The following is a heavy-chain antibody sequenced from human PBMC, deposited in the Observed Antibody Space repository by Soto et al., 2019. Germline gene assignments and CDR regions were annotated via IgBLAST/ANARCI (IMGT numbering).Heavy chain of an antibody. CDR2: INHSGST. CDR3: ARDTPYCSSTSCYRLHRGKGGRKDYYGMDV. V-gene: IGHV4-34*01. D-gene: IGHD2-2*01. Sequence: SETLSLTCAVYGGSFSGYYWSWIRQPPGKGLEWIGEINHSGSTNYNPSLKSRVTISVDTSKNQFSLKLSSVTAADTAVYYCARDTPYCSSTSCYRLHRGKGGRKDYYGMDVWGQGTTVTVSS. CDR1: GGSFSGYY. J-gene: IGHJ6*02.